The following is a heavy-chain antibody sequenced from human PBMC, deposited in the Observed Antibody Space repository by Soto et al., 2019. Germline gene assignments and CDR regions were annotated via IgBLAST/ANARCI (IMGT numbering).Heavy chain of an antibody. CDR3: AKVRAVRGVDSFDD. CDR1: GFTFSSYT. J-gene: IGHJ4*02. D-gene: IGHD3-10*01. CDR2: ISGSGGST. V-gene: IGHV3-23*01. Sequence: PXGSLRLSCAASGFTFSSYTMSWVRQAPGKGLEWVSAISGSGGSTYYADSVKGRFTISRDNSKNTLYLQMKSLRAEDTAVYYCAKVRAVRGVDSFDDWGQATLVTVSS.